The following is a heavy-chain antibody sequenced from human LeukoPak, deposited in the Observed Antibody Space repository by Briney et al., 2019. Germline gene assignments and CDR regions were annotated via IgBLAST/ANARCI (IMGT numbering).Heavy chain of an antibody. CDR2: INHSGST. J-gene: IGHJ4*02. D-gene: IGHD6-13*01. V-gene: IGHV4-34*01. CDR1: GGSFSGYY. CDR3: ASLPGSPSKYLAAAPFDY. Sequence: SETLSLTCAVYGGSFSGYYWSWIRQPPGKGLEWIGEINHSGSTNYIPSLKSRVTISVDTSKNQFSLKLSSVTAADTAVYYCASLPGSPSKYLAAAPFDYWGQGTLVTVSS.